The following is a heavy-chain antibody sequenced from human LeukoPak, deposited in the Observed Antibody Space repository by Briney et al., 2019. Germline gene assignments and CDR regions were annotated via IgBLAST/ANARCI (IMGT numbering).Heavy chain of an antibody. CDR2: INWNGRNV. CDR3: ASLRKEYFFLCSHYRDVSDI. V-gene: IGHV3-20*04. J-gene: IGHJ3*02. D-gene: IGHD2/OR15-2a*01. Sequence: GGSLRLSCATSGFTFSNYAMNWVRQAPGKGLEWVSNINWNGRNVDYADSVKGRFTISRDKAKNSLHLQMNSLRAEDTAVYFCASLRKEYFFLCSHYRDVSDIWGQGTMVIVSS. CDR1: GFTFSNYA.